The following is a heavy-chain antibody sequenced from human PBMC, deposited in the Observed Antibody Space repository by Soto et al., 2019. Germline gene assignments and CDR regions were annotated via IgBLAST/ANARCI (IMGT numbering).Heavy chain of an antibody. V-gene: IGHV3-53*04. CDR2: IYSGGST. CDR3: ARAFYGSGSDKGY. CDR1: GFTVSSNY. Sequence: EVQLVESGGGLVQPGGSLRLSCAASGFTVSSNYMSWVRQAPGKGLEWVSVIYSGGSTYYADSVKSRFTISRHNSKNTLYLQMNSLRAEDTAVYYCARAFYGSGSDKGYWGQGTLVTVSS. J-gene: IGHJ4*02. D-gene: IGHD3-10*01.